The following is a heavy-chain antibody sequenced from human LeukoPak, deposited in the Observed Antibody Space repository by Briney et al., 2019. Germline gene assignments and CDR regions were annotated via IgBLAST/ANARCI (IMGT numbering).Heavy chain of an antibody. V-gene: IGHV3-7*01. D-gene: IGHD1-26*01. CDR3: ARDLSVGATPHFDS. J-gene: IGHJ4*02. CDR1: GFTFSGYW. CDR2: IKHDGSEV. Sequence: GGSLRLSCEGSGFTFSGYWMTWVRQAPGKGLEWVANIKHDGSEVFYVDSVKGRFTVSRDNAKNSLYLQMSGLRAEDTAVYYCARDLSVGATPHFDSWGQGSLVAVSS.